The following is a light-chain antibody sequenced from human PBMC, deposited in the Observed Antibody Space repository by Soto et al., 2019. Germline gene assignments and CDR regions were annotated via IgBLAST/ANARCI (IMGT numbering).Light chain of an antibody. J-gene: IGLJ2*01. Sequence: QSVLTQPASVSGSPGQSITISCTGTSSDVGSYNLVSWYQHHPGNTPKLMIYEGNRRPSGVPYRFSGSKSGNTASLTVSGLQAEDEADYYCASYGGRDDMIFGGGTKLTVL. V-gene: IGLV2-14*02. CDR3: ASYGGRDDMI. CDR2: EGN. CDR1: SSDVGSYNL.